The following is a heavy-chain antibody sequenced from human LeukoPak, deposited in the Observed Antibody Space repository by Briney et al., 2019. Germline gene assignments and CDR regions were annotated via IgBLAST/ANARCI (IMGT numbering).Heavy chain of an antibody. D-gene: IGHD3-22*01. V-gene: IGHV3-15*01. J-gene: IGHJ4*02. CDR2: IKSKTDGGTT. CDR3: TTFSTMIVVVAI. CDR1: GFTFSYAW. Sequence: GGSLRLSCAASGFTFSYAWMGWVRQAPGKGLEWVGRIKSKTDGGTTDYAAPVKGRFTISRDDSKNTLSLQMNSLETEDTAVYYCTTFSTMIVVVAIWGQGTLVTVSS.